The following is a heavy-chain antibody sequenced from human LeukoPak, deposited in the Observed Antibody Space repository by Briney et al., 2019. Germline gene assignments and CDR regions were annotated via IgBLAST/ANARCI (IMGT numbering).Heavy chain of an antibody. V-gene: IGHV3-48*03. D-gene: IGHD1-26*01. J-gene: IGHJ4*02. CDR1: GFTFSSYA. CDR2: ISSSGSTI. Sequence: PGGSLRLSCAASGFTFSSYAMNWVRQAPGKGLEWVSYISSSGSTIYYADSVKGRFTISRDNAKNSLYLQMNSLRAEDTAVYYCASGGIYYGAAFDFWGQGSLVTVSS. CDR3: ASGGIYYGAAFDF.